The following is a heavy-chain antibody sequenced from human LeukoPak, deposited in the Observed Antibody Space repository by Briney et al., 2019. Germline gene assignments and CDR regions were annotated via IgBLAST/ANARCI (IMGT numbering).Heavy chain of an antibody. J-gene: IGHJ4*02. V-gene: IGHV3-21*01. Sequence: GGSLRLSCAASRFSFSRYSMNWVRQAPGLGLEWVSSISRSSDYAYYADSVKGRFTISRDNAKNSLYLQMNNLRAGDTGVYYCAKGDGGSSWYLDYWGQGTLVTVSS. CDR1: RFSFSRYS. CDR3: AKGDGGSSWYLDY. D-gene: IGHD6-13*01. CDR2: ISRSSDYA.